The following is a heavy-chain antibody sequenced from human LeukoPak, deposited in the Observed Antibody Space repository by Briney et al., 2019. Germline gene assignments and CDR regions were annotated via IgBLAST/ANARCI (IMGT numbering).Heavy chain of an antibody. CDR3: ASGGDSQRLAGAFDI. J-gene: IGHJ3*02. CDR1: GGPITSGSYY. CDR2: IYYSGIT. V-gene: IGHV4-31*03. D-gene: IGHD2-21*02. Sequence: SETLSLTCTVSGGPITSGSYYWTWIRQHPGKGLEWIGYIYYSGITYYNPSLKSRLTISLDTSKSQFSLELSSVTAADTAVYYCASGGDSQRLAGAFDIWGQGTMVTVSS.